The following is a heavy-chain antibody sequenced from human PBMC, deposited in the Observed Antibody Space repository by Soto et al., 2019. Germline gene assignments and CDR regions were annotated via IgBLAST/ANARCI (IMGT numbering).Heavy chain of an antibody. CDR2: INAGNGNT. V-gene: IGHV1-3*01. Sequence: SVKVSCKASGYTFTSYGISWVRQAPGQGLEWMGWINAGNGNTKYSQKFQGRVTIARDTSASTAYMELSSLRSEDTAVYYCARGGQQLATFASSWGQGTLVTVSS. J-gene: IGHJ4*02. D-gene: IGHD6-13*01. CDR1: GYTFTSYG. CDR3: ARGGQQLATFASS.